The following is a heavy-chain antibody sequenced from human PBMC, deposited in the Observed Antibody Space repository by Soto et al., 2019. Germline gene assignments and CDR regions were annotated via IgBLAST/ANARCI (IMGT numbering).Heavy chain of an antibody. CDR1: GFTFSSYG. Sequence: QVQLVESGGGVVQPGRSLRLSCAASGFTFSSYGMQWVRQAPGKGLEWVAVIWYDGSNKYYADSVKGRFTISRDNSKNTLYLQMNSLRAEDTAVYYCAATFGGVIVKDFDYWGQGTLVTVSS. CDR2: IWYDGSNK. D-gene: IGHD3-16*02. CDR3: AATFGGVIVKDFDY. V-gene: IGHV3-33*01. J-gene: IGHJ4*02.